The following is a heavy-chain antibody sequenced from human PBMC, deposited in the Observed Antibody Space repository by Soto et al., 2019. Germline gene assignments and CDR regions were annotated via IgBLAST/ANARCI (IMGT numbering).Heavy chain of an antibody. J-gene: IGHJ4*02. Sequence: LRLSCVTSGFTFTKYSMNWVRQAPGKGLEWVSYISYSGETKYYADSLKGRYAISRDDAKNSVYLQMNSLRDEDTAFYYCVRGVVVVVGSTAENFDHWGQGTLVTVSS. CDR1: GFTFTKYS. CDR3: VRGVVVVVGSTAENFDH. V-gene: IGHV3-48*02. D-gene: IGHD2-15*01. CDR2: ISYSGETK.